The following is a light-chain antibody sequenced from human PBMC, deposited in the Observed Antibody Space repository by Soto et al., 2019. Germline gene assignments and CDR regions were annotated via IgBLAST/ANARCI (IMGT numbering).Light chain of an antibody. J-gene: IGLJ1*01. CDR3: SSYAGSATYV. Sequence: QSVLTQPPSVSGAPGQRVTISCTGSSSNIGAGYDVHWYQQLPGTAPKLVIYGNRNRPSGVPDRSSGSKSGTSASLAITGLQAEDEADYYCSSYAGSATYVFGTGTKVTVL. CDR1: SSNIGAGYD. CDR2: GNR. V-gene: IGLV1-40*01.